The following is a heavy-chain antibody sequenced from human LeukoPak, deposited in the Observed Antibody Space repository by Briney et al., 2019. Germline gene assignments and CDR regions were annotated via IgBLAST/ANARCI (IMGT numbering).Heavy chain of an antibody. J-gene: IGHJ5*02. V-gene: IGHV4-34*01. CDR1: GGSFSGYY. CDR3: ARGLRSSSS. CDR2: INHSGST. Sequence: SETLSLTCAVYGGSFSGYYWSWIRQPPGKGLEWIGEINHSGSTNYNPSLKSRVTISVDTSKNQFSLKLSSVTAADTAVYYCARGLRSSSSWGQGTLVTVSS. D-gene: IGHD6-13*01.